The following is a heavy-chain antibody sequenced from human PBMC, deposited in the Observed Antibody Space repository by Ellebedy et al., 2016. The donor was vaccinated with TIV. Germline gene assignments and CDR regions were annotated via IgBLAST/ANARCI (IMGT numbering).Heavy chain of an antibody. D-gene: IGHD3-22*01. CDR2: IYTSGST. V-gene: IGHV4-4*07. CDR3: ARHSSDSSGYYYYFDY. CDR1: GGSISSYY. J-gene: IGHJ4*02. Sequence: SETLSLTCTVSGGSISSYYWSWIRQPAGKGLEWIGRIYTSGSTNYNPSLKSRVTMSVDTSKNQFSLKLSSVTAADTAVYYCARHSSDSSGYYYYFDYWGQGTLVTVSS.